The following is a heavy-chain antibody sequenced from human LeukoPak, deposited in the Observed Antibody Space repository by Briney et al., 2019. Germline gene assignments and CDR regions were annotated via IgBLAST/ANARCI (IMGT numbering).Heavy chain of an antibody. J-gene: IGHJ4*02. Sequence: GASLKISCQGSGYRFTSYWIGWVLQMPGKGLEWMGIIEPGDSDTRYSPSFQGQVTISADKSISTAYLQWRSLKASDTAMYYCARSLTVTTAALGYWGQGTLVTVSS. V-gene: IGHV5-51*01. CDR3: ARSLTVTTAALGY. CDR1: GYRFTSYW. D-gene: IGHD4-17*01. CDR2: IEPGDSDT.